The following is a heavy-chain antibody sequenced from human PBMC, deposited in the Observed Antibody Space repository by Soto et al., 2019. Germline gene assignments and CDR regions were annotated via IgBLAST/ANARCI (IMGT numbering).Heavy chain of an antibody. CDR2: IYYSGST. D-gene: IGHD5-12*01. CDR1: GGSISSYH. J-gene: IGHJ3*02. V-gene: IGHV4-59*01. CDR3: ARVNSDIVATLGPWAFDI. Sequence: TASGGSISSYHWSWIRQPPGKGLEWIGYIYYSGSTNYNPSLKSRVTISVDTSKNQFSLKLSSVTAADTAVYYCARVNSDIVATLGPWAFDIWCQGTMGTV.